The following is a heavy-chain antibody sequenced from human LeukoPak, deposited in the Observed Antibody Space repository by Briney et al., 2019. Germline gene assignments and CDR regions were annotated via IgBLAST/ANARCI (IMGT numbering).Heavy chain of an antibody. CDR2: ISAYTGNT. CDR3: ARSTPPYYYDSSGPIDY. Sequence: ASVKVSCKASGYTFISYSITWVRQAPGQGLEWMGWISAYTGNTLYAQKFQGRVTMTTDTSTSTAYMELKSLRSDDTALYYCARSTPPYYYDSSGPIDYWGQGTLVTVSS. J-gene: IGHJ4*02. CDR1: GYTFISYS. V-gene: IGHV1-18*01. D-gene: IGHD3-22*01.